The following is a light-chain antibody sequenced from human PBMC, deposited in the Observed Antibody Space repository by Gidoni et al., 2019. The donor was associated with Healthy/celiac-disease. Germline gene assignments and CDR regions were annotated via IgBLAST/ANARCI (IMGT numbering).Light chain of an antibody. CDR1: QSVLYSSNNKNY. Sequence: RATINCKSSQSVLYSSNNKNYLAWYQQKPGQPPKLLIYWASTRESGVPDRFSGSGSGTAFTLTISSLQAEDVAVYYCQQYYSTPPTFGQGTKVEIK. CDR3: QQYYSTPPT. J-gene: IGKJ1*01. V-gene: IGKV4-1*01. CDR2: WAS.